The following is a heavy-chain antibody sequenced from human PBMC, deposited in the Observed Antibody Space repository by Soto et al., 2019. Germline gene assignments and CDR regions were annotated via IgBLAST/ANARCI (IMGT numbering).Heavy chain of an antibody. CDR1: GYTFTSYA. Sequence: ASVKVSCKASGYTFTSYAMHWVRQAPGQRLEWMGWINAGNGNTKYSQKFRGRVTITRDTSASTAYMELSSLRSEDTAVYYCARERGYCSGGSCYFPAFDIWGQGTMVTVSS. D-gene: IGHD2-15*01. V-gene: IGHV1-3*01. J-gene: IGHJ3*02. CDR2: INAGNGNT. CDR3: ARERGYCSGGSCYFPAFDI.